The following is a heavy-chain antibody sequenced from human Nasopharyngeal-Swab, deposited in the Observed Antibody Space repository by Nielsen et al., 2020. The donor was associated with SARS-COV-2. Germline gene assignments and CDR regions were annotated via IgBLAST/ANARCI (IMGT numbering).Heavy chain of an antibody. J-gene: IGHJ4*02. CDR2: ISYDGSNK. D-gene: IGHD6-13*01. Sequence: LKISCAASGFTFSSYAMHWVRQAPGKGLEWVAVISYDGSNKYYADSVKGRFTISRDNSKNTLYLQMNSLRAEDTAVYYCARDPRPYSSSWYYFDYWGQGTLVTVSS. CDR3: ARDPRPYSSSWYYFDY. CDR1: GFTFSSYA. V-gene: IGHV3-30*04.